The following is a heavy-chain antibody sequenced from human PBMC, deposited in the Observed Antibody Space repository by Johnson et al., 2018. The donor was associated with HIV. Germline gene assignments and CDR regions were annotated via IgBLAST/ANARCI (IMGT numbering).Heavy chain of an antibody. CDR2: IQKAGSEK. V-gene: IGHV3-7*02. D-gene: IGHD2-2*01. J-gene: IGHJ3*02. CDR1: GFTFSSYW. CDR3: ARNGLIPAAKGVAFDI. Sequence: VQLVESGGGLVQPGGSLRLSCAASGFTFSSYWMSWVRQAPGKGLEWVANIQKAGSEKYYVDSVKGRFTISRDNAKNSLYLQMNSLRAEDTAVYYCARNGLIPAAKGVAFDIWGQGTMVTVSS.